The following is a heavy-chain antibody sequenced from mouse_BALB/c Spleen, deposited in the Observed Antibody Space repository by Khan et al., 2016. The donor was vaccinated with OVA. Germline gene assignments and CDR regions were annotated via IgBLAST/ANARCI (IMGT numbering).Heavy chain of an antibody. CDR2: VSTGGSYT. V-gene: IGHV5-6*01. J-gene: IGHJ3*01. CDR1: GFTFSTYG. D-gene: IGHD1-1*01. CDR3: TRLAYYYDSEGFAY. Sequence: DVHLVESGGDLVKPGGSLKLSCAASGFTFSTYGMSWVRQTPDKRLEWVATVSTGGSYTYYADSVKGRFTISRDNAKNTLFLQMSGLKSEDTAIFYCTRLAYYYDSEGFAYWGQGTLVTVSA.